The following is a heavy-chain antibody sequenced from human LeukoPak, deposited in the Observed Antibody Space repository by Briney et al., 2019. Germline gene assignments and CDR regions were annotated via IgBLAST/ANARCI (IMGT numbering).Heavy chain of an antibody. V-gene: IGHV3-23*01. CDR2: ISGSGVST. J-gene: IGHJ6*02. CDR1: GFTFSSYA. Sequence: GGSLRLSCVVSGFTFSSYAMSWVRQAPGKGLEWVSCISGSGVSTYYKDSVKGRFTISRDNSKNTLFMQMNSLRDEDTALYYCAKYVGQSGSNYYGLDVWGQGTAVTVSS. CDR3: AKYVGQSGSNYYGLDV. D-gene: IGHD1-26*01.